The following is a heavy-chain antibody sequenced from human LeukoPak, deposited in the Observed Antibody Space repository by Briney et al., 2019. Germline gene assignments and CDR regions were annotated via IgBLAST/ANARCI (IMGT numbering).Heavy chain of an antibody. V-gene: IGHV3-66*01. CDR3: ASGVGVVKRFDY. D-gene: IGHD3-3*01. CDR2: IYSGGST. Sequence: GGSLRLSCAVSGFTVSSNYMSWVRQDPGKGLEWVSFIYSGGSTYYSDSVKGRFSISRDNSKNTLYLQMNSLRVEDTAVYYCASGVGVVKRFDYWGQGTLVTVSS. J-gene: IGHJ4*02. CDR1: GFTVSSNY.